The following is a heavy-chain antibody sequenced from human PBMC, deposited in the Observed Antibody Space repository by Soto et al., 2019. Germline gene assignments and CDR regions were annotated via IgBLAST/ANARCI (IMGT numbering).Heavy chain of an antibody. CDR1: GGSISSGGYY. D-gene: IGHD1-26*01. Sequence: SETLSLTCTVSGGSISSGGYYWSWIRQRPGKGLEWIGYIYYSGSTYYNPSLKSRVTISVDTSKNQFSLKLSSVTAADTAVYYCARAELVGATDYWGQGTLVTAPQ. V-gene: IGHV4-31*03. CDR2: IYYSGST. J-gene: IGHJ4*02. CDR3: ARAELVGATDY.